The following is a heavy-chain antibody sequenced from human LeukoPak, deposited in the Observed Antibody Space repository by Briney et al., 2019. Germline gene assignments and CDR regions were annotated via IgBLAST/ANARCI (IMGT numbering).Heavy chain of an antibody. V-gene: IGHV4-59*01. CDR3: ARDRRYSSSWYEWDDAFDI. J-gene: IGHJ3*02. CDR2: IYYSGST. Sequence: PSETLSLTCTVSGGSISSYYWSWIRQPPGKGLEWIGYIYYSGSTNYNPSLKSRVTISVDTSKNQFSLKLSSVTAADTAVYYCARDRRYSSSWYEWDDAFDIWGQGTMVTVSS. CDR1: GGSISSYY. D-gene: IGHD6-13*01.